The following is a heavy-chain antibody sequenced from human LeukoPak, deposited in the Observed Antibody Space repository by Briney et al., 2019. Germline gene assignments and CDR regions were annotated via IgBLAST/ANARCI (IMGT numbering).Heavy chain of an antibody. CDR2: IYYSGST. CDR1: GGSISSGGYY. J-gene: IGHJ3*02. D-gene: IGHD1-7*01. Sequence: PSQTLSLTCTVSGGSISSGGYYWSWIRQHPGEGLEWIGYIYYSGSTYYNPSLKSRVTISVDTPKNQFSLKLSSVTAADTAVYYCARSQGTGTTGAFDIWGQGTMVTVSS. CDR3: ARSQGTGTTGAFDI. V-gene: IGHV4-31*03.